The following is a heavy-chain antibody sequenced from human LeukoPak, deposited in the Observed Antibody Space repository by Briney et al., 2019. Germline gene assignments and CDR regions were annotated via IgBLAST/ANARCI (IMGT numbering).Heavy chain of an antibody. J-gene: IGHJ1*01. Sequence: PGGSLRLSCAASGFTFSSYWRSWVRQAPGKGLEWVANIKQDGSEKYYVDSVKGRFTISRDNAKNSLYLQMNSLRAEDTAVYYCARDEGYWNSTSCYTAEYFQHWGQGTLVTVSS. CDR3: ARDEGYWNSTSCYTAEYFQH. CDR2: IKQDGSEK. V-gene: IGHV3-7*01. D-gene: IGHD2-2*02. CDR1: GFTFSSYW.